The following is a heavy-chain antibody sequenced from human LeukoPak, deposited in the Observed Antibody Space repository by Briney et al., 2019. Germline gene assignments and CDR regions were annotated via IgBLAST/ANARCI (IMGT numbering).Heavy chain of an antibody. CDR3: ARRLGSSADGILKYYFDY. CDR1: GVSIISSNYY. D-gene: IGHD6-13*01. Sequence: SETLSLTCTVSGVSIISSNYYWGWFRQPPGKGLEWIASVFYTGSTRHNPTLKSRVTISVDTSKNEFSLNLSSVTAEDTAVYYCARRLGSSADGILKYYFDYWGQGTLVTVSS. J-gene: IGHJ4*02. V-gene: IGHV4-39*01. CDR2: VFYTGST.